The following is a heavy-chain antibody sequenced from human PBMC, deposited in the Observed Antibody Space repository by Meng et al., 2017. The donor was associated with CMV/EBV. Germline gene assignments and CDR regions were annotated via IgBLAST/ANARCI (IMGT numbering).Heavy chain of an antibody. D-gene: IGHD6-19*01. V-gene: IGHV1-69*12. CDR1: GGTFSSYA. Sequence: QVQLVLAGSEVKNPGSLVTVFCKASGGTFSSYAISWGRQAPGQGLEWMGGIILIFGTANYAQKFQGRVTITADESTSTAYMKLSSLRSEDTAVYYCARGDSSGWFPFDYWGQGTLVTVSS. CDR2: IILIFGTA. CDR3: ARGDSSGWFPFDY. J-gene: IGHJ4*02.